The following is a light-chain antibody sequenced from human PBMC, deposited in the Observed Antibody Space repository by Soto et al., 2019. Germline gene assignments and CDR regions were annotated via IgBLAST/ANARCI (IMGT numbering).Light chain of an antibody. V-gene: IGLV2-14*01. CDR1: SSDVGGYNY. J-gene: IGLJ1*01. Sequence: QSALTQPASVSGSPGQSITISCTGTSSDVGGYNYVSWYQQHPGKAPKLMIYEVSNRPSGVSNRFSGSKSGITSSLTISGLQSEYYAYYYCNSYTSSSTHVFPTGTKVTVL. CDR2: EVS. CDR3: NSYTSSSTHV.